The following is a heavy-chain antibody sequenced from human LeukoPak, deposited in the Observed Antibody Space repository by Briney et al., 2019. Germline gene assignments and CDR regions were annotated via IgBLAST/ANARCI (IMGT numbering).Heavy chain of an antibody. CDR1: GGSIKSNNW. Sequence: SETLSLTCAVSGGSIKSNNWWSWVRQPPGKGLEWIGEIYHSGSTNYNPSLESRVTVSVDKSKNQFSLDLSSVTAADTAVYYCARVFGSRMISGSFDIWGRGTVVTVSS. CDR2: IYHSGST. V-gene: IGHV4-4*02. CDR3: ARVFGSRMISGSFDI. J-gene: IGHJ3*02. D-gene: IGHD3-10*01.